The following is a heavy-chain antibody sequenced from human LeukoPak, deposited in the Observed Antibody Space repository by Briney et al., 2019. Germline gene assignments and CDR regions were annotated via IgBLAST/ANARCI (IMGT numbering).Heavy chain of an antibody. CDR1: TGSINTVN. CDR2: IYFSGIT. V-gene: IGHV4-59*08. D-gene: IGHD7-27*01. CDR3: ASQHWGSNYFDY. J-gene: IGHJ4*02. Sequence: SETLSLTCTVSTGSINTVNWSWIRKPPGKGLEWIGYIYFSGITSYNPSLKSRVTISIDTSKNQFSLKATSVTAADTAVYYCASQHWGSNYFDYWGQGTPVTVSS.